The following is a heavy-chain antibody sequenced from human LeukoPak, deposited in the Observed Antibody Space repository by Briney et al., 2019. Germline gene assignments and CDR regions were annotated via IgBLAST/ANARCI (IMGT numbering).Heavy chain of an antibody. CDR1: GGSISSYY. Sequence: ASETLSLTFTVSGGSISSYYWSWIRQPPGRGLEWIGYIYYSGSTNYSPSLKGRLTISVDTSKNQFSLKLSSVTAADTAVYYCARTYGSSGLGYFDLWGRGTLVTVSS. J-gene: IGHJ2*01. V-gene: IGHV4-59*01. CDR3: ARTYGSSGLGYFDL. CDR2: IYYSGST. D-gene: IGHD6-13*01.